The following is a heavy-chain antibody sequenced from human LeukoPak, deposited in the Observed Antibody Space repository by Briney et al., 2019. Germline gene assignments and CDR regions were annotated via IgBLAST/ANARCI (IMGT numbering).Heavy chain of an antibody. V-gene: IGHV3-30*03. CDR3: ARDFLPSDTAMPEYYFDY. J-gene: IGHJ4*02. CDR2: ISYDGSNK. D-gene: IGHD5-18*01. Sequence: GGSLRLSCAASGFTFSSYGMHWVRQAPGKGLEWVAVISYDGSNKYYADSVKGRFTISRDNSKNTLYLQMNSLRAEDTAVYYCARDFLPSDTAMPEYYFDYWGQGTLVTVSS. CDR1: GFTFSSYG.